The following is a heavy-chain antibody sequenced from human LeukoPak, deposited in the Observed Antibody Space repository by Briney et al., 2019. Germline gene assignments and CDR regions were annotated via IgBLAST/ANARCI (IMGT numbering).Heavy chain of an antibody. J-gene: IGHJ4*02. CDR2: IWYDGSNK. Sequence: PGGSLRLSCAASGFTFSSYGMHWVRQAPGKGLKWVAVIWYDGSNKYYADSVKGRFTISRDNSKNTLYLQMNSLRAEDTAVYYCARGSKRDGYNGGLDYWGQGTLVTVSS. CDR3: ARGSKRDGYNGGLDY. CDR1: GFTFSSYG. D-gene: IGHD5-24*01. V-gene: IGHV3-33*01.